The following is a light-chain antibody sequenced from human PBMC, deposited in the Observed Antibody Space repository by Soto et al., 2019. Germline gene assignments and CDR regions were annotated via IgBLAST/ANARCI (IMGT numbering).Light chain of an antibody. V-gene: IGKV1-39*01. CDR2: SGS. CDR3: QQGYSIPLT. CDR1: QSISDY. J-gene: IGKJ4*01. Sequence: DIQMTQSPSSLSASVGDRVTITCRASQSISDYLNWYQQKPGKAPKLLIYSGSSLQSGVPSKFSGSGTGTDFALTISSLQTEDFATYYCQQGYSIPLTFGGGTKVEIK.